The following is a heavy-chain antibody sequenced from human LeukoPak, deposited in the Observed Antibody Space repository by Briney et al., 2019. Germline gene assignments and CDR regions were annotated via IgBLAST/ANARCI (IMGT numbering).Heavy chain of an antibody. CDR3: ARDFTYYYDSSGYYSLRYVTPNWFDP. Sequence: ASVKVSCKVSGYTFTSYGISWVRQAPGQGLEWMGWISAYNGNTNCAQKLQGRVTMTTDTSTSTAYMELRSLRSDDTAVYYCARDFTYYYDSSGYYSLRYVTPNWFDPWGQGTLVTVSS. CDR2: ISAYNGNT. CDR1: GYTFTSYG. D-gene: IGHD3-22*01. J-gene: IGHJ5*02. V-gene: IGHV1-18*01.